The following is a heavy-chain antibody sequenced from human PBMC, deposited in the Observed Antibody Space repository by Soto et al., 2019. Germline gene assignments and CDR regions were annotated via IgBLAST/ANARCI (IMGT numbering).Heavy chain of an antibody. J-gene: IGHJ6*02. V-gene: IGHV1-46*01. CDR3: ARDRRSTTDYYYGMDV. Sequence: QVQLVQSGAEVKKPGASVKVSCKASGYTFTSYYMHWVRQAPGQGLEWMGIINPSGVSTSYAQKFQGRVTMTRDTSTSTVYMELSSLRSEDTAVYYCARDRRSTTDYYYGMDVWGQGTTVTVSS. CDR1: GYTFTSYY. D-gene: IGHD4-17*01. CDR2: INPSGVST.